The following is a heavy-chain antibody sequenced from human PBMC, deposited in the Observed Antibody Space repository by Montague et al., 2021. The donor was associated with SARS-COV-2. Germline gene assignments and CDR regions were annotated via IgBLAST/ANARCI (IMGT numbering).Heavy chain of an antibody. Sequence: SETLSLTCAVYSGSFSDYYWTWIRQPPGKGLEWIGEINHSGSINYNPSLKSRVSISVDTSKNQFSLKLTSVTAADTAVYYCARDAPTITMIVVVFTGAGWYFDLWGRGTLVTASS. CDR2: INHSGSI. J-gene: IGHJ2*01. CDR3: ARDAPTITMIVVVFTGAGWYFDL. V-gene: IGHV4-34*01. CDR1: SGSFSDYY. D-gene: IGHD3-22*01.